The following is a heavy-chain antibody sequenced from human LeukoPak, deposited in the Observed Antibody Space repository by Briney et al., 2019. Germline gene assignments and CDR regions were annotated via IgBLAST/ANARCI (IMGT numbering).Heavy chain of an antibody. J-gene: IGHJ6*02. CDR1: GGSISSYY. Sequence: SETLSLTCTVSGGSISSYYWSWIRQPPGKGLEWMGYSYCSGSTNYNPSLKSRVTISVDTSKNQFSLKLSSVTAADTAVYSCARGTYYYDSSGYSYYYSYGMDVWGQGTTVTVSS. V-gene: IGHV4-59*01. CDR2: SYCSGST. CDR3: ARGTYYYDSSGYSYYYSYGMDV. D-gene: IGHD3-22*01.